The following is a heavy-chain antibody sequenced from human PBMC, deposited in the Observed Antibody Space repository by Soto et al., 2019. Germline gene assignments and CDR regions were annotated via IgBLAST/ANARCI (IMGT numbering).Heavy chain of an antibody. J-gene: IGHJ4*02. CDR2: ISGSGGST. V-gene: IGHV3-23*01. CDR1: GFTFSSYA. Sequence: GGSLRLSCAASGFTFSSYAMSWVRQAPGKGLEWVSAISGSGGSTYYADSVKGRFTISRDNSKNTLHLQMNSLRAEDTAVYYCAKTHYDFWSGYPDYWGQGTLVTVSS. CDR3: AKTHYDFWSGYPDY. D-gene: IGHD3-3*01.